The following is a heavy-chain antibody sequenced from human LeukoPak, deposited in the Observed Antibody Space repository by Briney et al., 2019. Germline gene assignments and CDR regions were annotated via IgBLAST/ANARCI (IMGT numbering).Heavy chain of an antibody. Sequence: PSETLSLTCAVYGGSFSGYYWSWIRQPPGKGLERIGEINHSGSTNYNPSLKSRVTISVDTSKNQFSLKLSSVTAADTAVYYCARGPYYDFWSGYYRRNYYYMDVWGKGTTVTVSS. CDR2: INHSGST. J-gene: IGHJ6*03. D-gene: IGHD3-3*01. CDR1: GGSFSGYY. CDR3: ARGPYYDFWSGYYRRNYYYMDV. V-gene: IGHV4-34*01.